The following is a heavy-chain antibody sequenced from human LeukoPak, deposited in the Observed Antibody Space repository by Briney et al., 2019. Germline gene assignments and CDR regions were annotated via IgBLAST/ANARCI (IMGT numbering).Heavy chain of an antibody. D-gene: IGHD2-15*01. CDR3: AAYCSGGSCYSGSYDY. J-gene: IGHJ4*02. CDR2: INYSGST. Sequence: SETLSLTCTVSGGSIRSSYYYWGWIRQPPGKGLEWIGYINYSGSTYYNPSLKSRVTISVDTSKNQFSLKLNSVTAADTAVYYCAAYCSGGSCYSGSYDYWGQGTLSPSPQ. V-gene: IGHV4-30-4*08. CDR1: GGSIRSSYYY.